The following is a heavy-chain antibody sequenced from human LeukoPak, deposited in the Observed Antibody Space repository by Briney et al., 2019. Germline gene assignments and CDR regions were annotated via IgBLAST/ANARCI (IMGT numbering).Heavy chain of an antibody. CDR1: GGSISEYY. D-gene: IGHD1-26*01. V-gene: IGHV4-59*08. CDR3: VRHPPRATVGWALDI. CDR2: IFYTGAT. J-gene: IGHJ3*02. Sequence: SETLSLTCTVSGGSISEYYWSWIRQSPGKGLEWIAYIFYTGATKYNPSLVGRVTISVDSSKNQLPLKVRSVTAVDTAIYYCVRHPPRATVGWALDIWGQGTMVTVSS.